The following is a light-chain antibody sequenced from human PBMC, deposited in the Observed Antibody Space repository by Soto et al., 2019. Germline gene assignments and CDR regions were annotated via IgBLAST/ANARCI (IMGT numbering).Light chain of an antibody. J-gene: IGKJ1*01. Sequence: IVMTQSPATLSLSPGXXATLSCRASXSDSSSYLSWYQQKPGLAPRLLIYSVSTWATGIPARFSGSGSGTDFTLTISSLQPEDFAVYYCQQDYNLPRTFGQGTKVEIK. V-gene: IGKV3D-7*01. CDR2: SVS. CDR3: QQDYNLPRT. CDR1: XSDSSSY.